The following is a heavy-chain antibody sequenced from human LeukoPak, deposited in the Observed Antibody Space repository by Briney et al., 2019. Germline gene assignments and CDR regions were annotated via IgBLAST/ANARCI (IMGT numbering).Heavy chain of an antibody. J-gene: IGHJ4*02. V-gene: IGHV4-59*08. CDR2: IYYSGST. CDR1: GGSISSYY. D-gene: IGHD2-15*01. CDR3: AGSKGYCSGGSCYGHNYSDY. Sequence: PSETLSLTCTVSGGSISSYYWSWMRQPPGKGLEWIGYIYYSGSTNYNPSLKSRVTISVDTSKNQFSLKLSSVTAAGTAVYYCAGSKGYCSGGSCYGHNYSDYWGQGTLVTVSS.